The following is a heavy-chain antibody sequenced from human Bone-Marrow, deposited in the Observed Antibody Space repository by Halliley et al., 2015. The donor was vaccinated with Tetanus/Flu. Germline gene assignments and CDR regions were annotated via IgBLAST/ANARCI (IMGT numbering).Heavy chain of an antibody. J-gene: IGHJ4*02. CDR3: ARSGGYGNSLPSDN. CDR2: IWYDGSNK. Sequence: SLRLSCAASGFTFSSYGMHWVRRAPGKGLEWVAVIWYDGSNKYYQDSVRGRFIISRDNSRNTLFLQMNSLRAEDTAVYYCARSGGYGNSLPSDNCGQGTLVTVSS. D-gene: IGHD5-12*01. CDR1: GFTFSSYG. V-gene: IGHV3-33*01.